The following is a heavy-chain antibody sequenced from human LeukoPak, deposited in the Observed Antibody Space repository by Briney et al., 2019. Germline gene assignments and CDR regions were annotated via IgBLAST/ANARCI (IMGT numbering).Heavy chain of an antibody. V-gene: IGHV4-59*01. Sequence: PSETLSLTCTVSGGSISSYYWSWIRQPPGKGPEWIGYIYYSGSTNYNPSLKSRVTISVDTSKNQFSLKLSSVTAADTAVYYCARETPGYSSSWYGWYFDYWGQGTLVTVSS. CDR3: ARETPGYSSSWYGWYFDY. J-gene: IGHJ4*02. D-gene: IGHD6-13*01. CDR1: GGSISSYY. CDR2: IYYSGST.